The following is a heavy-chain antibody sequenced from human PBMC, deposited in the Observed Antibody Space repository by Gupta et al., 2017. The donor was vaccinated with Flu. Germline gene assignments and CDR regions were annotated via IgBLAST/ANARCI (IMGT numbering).Heavy chain of an antibody. Sequence: EVQLVAFGGGLVKPGGSLRLSCAASGFTFSSYSMNWVSQAPGKGLEWVSSISSSSSYIYYADSVKGRFTISRDNAKNSLYLQMNSLRAEDTAVYYCARDLDGDGYNFGMDVWGQGTTVTVSS. D-gene: IGHD5-24*01. CDR1: GFTFSSYS. CDR2: ISSSSSYI. CDR3: ARDLDGDGYNFGMDV. J-gene: IGHJ6*02. V-gene: IGHV3-21*01.